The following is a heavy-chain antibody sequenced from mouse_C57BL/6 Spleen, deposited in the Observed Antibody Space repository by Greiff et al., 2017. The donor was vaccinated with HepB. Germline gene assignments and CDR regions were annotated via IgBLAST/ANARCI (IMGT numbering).Heavy chain of an antibody. J-gene: IGHJ2*01. D-gene: IGHD2-3*01. Sequence: QVQLQQSGAELARPGASVKMSCKASGYTFTSYTMHWVKQRPGQGLEWIGYINPSSGYTKYNQKFKDKATLTADNASSTAYMQLSSLTSEDSAVYFCSRTHDGWGQGTALTVSS. CDR2: INPSSGYT. V-gene: IGHV1-4*01. CDR1: GYTFTSYT. CDR3: SRTHDG.